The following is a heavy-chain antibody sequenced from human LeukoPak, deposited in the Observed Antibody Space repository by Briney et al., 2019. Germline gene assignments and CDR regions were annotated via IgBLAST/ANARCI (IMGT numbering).Heavy chain of an antibody. D-gene: IGHD3-10*01. J-gene: IGHJ4*02. CDR3: ARGPPLGRDVDY. Sequence: PSQTLSLTCTVSGGSISSGGYYWSWIRQHPGKGLEWIGYIYYSGSTYYNPSLKSRVTISVDTSKNQFSLKLSSVTAADTAVYYCARGPPLGRDVDYWGQGTLVTVSS. V-gene: IGHV4-31*03. CDR2: IYYSGST. CDR1: GGSISSGGYY.